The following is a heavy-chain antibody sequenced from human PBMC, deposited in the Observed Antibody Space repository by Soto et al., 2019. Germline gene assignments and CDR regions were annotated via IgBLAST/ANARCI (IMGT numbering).Heavy chain of an antibody. Sequence: ASVKVSCKASGGTFSSYAISWVRQAPGQGLEWMGGIIPIFGTANYAQKFQGRVTITADESTSTAYMELSSLRSEDTAVYYCARDGRGLSTDDAFDIWGQGTMVTVSS. V-gene: IGHV1-69*13. CDR3: ARDGRGLSTDDAFDI. D-gene: IGHD3-16*02. CDR1: GGTFSSYA. J-gene: IGHJ3*02. CDR2: IIPIFGTA.